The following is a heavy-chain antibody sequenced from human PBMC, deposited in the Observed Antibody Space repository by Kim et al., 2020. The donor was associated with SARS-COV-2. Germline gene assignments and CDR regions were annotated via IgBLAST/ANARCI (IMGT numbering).Heavy chain of an antibody. CDR3: ASGAGAFDI. J-gene: IGHJ3*02. Sequence: GGSLRLSCAASGFTFDDYTMHWVRQAPGKGLEWVSLISWDGGSTYYADSVKGRFTISRDYSKNSLYLQMNSLRTEDTALYYCASGAGAFDIWGQGTMVTVSS. D-gene: IGHD1-26*01. CDR1: GFTFDDYT. CDR2: ISWDGGST. V-gene: IGHV3-43*01.